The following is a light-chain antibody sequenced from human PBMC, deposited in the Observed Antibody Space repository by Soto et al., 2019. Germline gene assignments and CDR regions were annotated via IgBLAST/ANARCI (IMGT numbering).Light chain of an antibody. Sequence: QSALTQPASVSGSPGQSITISCTGTSSDVGSYNLVSWYQQHPGKAPKLMIYEGSKRPSGVSNRFSGSKSGNTASLTISGLQPEDEADYYCCSYAGSSTLVIFGGGTKLPS. CDR2: EGS. CDR1: SSDVGSYNL. J-gene: IGLJ2*01. V-gene: IGLV2-23*01. CDR3: CSYAGSSTLVI.